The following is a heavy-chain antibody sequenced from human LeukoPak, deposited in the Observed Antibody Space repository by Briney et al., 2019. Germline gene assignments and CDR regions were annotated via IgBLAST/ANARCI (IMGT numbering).Heavy chain of an antibody. D-gene: IGHD6-13*01. V-gene: IGHV4-59*01. J-gene: IGHJ3*02. Sequence: TSETLSLTCTVSGGSISSYYWSWIRQPPGKGLEWIGYIYYSGSTNYNPSLKSRVTISVDTSKNQFSLKLSSVTAADTAVYYCARDSISSSWCHRDAFDIWGQGTMVTVSS. CDR2: IYYSGST. CDR1: GGSISSYY. CDR3: ARDSISSSWCHRDAFDI.